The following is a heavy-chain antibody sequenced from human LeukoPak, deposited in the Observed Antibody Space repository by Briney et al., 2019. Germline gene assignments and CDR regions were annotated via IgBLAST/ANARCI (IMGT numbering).Heavy chain of an antibody. V-gene: IGHV1-2*02. CDR2: INPDTGAT. D-gene: IGHD6-13*01. CDR3: ARWYNSCWYDY. Sequence: ASVKVSCKASGYTFGGYHLLWMRQAPGQGLAWLGWINPDTGATRYGQKFQGRVTMTRDTSISTVYMELSRLRSDDTAVYYCARWYNSCWYDYWGQGTLVSVSS. J-gene: IGHJ4*02. CDR1: GYTFGGYH.